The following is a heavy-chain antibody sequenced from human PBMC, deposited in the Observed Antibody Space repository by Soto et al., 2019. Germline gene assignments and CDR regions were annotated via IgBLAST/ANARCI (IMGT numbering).Heavy chain of an antibody. CDR2: IVVGSGNT. Sequence: SVKVSCKASGFTFTSSAVQWVRQARGQRLEWIGWIVVGSGNTNYAQHFLGRVTMTRDTSTSTLYMELTSLTSDDTAIYYCARGGHVVVVTAALDYWGQGTLVTVSS. CDR1: GFTFTSSA. CDR3: ARGGHVVVVTAALDY. J-gene: IGHJ4*02. D-gene: IGHD2-21*02. V-gene: IGHV1-58*01.